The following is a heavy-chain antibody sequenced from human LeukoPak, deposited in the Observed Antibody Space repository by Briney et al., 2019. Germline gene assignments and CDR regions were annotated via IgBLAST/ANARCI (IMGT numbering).Heavy chain of an antibody. Sequence: ASVKVSCKASGYTLTGYYMHWVRQAPGQGREWMGWINPNSGGTNYAQKFQGRVTMTRDTSTSTAYMELSRLRPDDTAVYYCARSRVAENCFDPWGQGTLVTVSS. CDR3: ARSRVAENCFDP. V-gene: IGHV1-2*02. D-gene: IGHD6-19*01. CDR1: GYTLTGYY. CDR2: INPNSGGT. J-gene: IGHJ5*02.